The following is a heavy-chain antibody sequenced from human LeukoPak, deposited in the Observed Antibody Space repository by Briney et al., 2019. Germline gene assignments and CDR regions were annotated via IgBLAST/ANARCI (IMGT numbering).Heavy chain of an antibody. CDR3: ARSPTVGYSSGWYFDY. D-gene: IGHD6-19*01. Sequence: GGSLRLSLAASGFTFSSYGMHWVRKAPGKGLEGVAFIRYDGSNKYYADSVKGRFTISRDNAKNSLYLQMNSLRAEDSAVYYCARSPTVGYSSGWYFDYWGQGTLVTVSS. CDR1: GFTFSSYG. J-gene: IGHJ4*02. CDR2: IRYDGSNK. V-gene: IGHV3-30*02.